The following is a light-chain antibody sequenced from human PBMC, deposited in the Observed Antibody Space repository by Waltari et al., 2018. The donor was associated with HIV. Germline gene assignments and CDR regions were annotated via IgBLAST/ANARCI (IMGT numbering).Light chain of an antibody. V-gene: IGKV4-1*01. Sequence: IVLPRSPASLPVSLGARATSNCRHTHSVFDRSKNKNYLAWYQQKPGQPPKLLIYWASTRGSGVPDRFSGSGSGTSFTLTISSLQPEDVAVYYCQQYYNAPFTFGPGT. CDR3: QQYYNAPFT. CDR1: HSVFDRSKNKNY. CDR2: WAS. J-gene: IGKJ3*01.